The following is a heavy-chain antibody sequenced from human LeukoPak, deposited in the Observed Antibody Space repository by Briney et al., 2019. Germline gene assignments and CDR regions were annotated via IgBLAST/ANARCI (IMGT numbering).Heavy chain of an antibody. CDR2: ISDTGSTI. D-gene: IGHD3-10*01. CDR1: GFTFSSYE. CDR3: ARGGVLLWFGEPISIEPPRVEQTHSYSPLH. V-gene: IGHV3-48*03. J-gene: IGHJ4*02. Sequence: PGGSLRLSCAASGFTFSSYELNWVRQAPGKGLEWVSYISDTGSTIYYADSVEGRFTISRDNAKNSLYLQMNSLRAEDTAVYYCARGGVLLWFGEPISIEPPRVEQTHSYSPLHWGQGTLVTVSS.